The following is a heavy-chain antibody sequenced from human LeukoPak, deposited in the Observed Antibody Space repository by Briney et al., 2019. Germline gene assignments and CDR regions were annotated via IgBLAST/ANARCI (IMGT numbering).Heavy chain of an antibody. V-gene: IGHV3-69-1*02. CDR3: VRGGATRLDY. CDR1: GFTFSDHF. CDR2: IRTSSGPI. Sequence: NPGGSLSLSCAVSGFTFSDHFLDWVRQAPGKGLEWVSYIRTSSGPIYYADSVRGRFTISRDDAKNSLYLRMNSLRAEDTAVYYCVRGGATRLDYWGQGTLVTVSP. J-gene: IGHJ4*02. D-gene: IGHD1-26*01.